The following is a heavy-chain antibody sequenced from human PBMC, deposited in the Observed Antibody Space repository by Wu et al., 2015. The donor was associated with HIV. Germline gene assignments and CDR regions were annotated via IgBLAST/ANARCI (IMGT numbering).Heavy chain of an antibody. Sequence: QVQLVQSGSEVKKPGASVKVSCKASGYTFTSYGISWVRQAPGQGLEWMGWISAYNGNTNYAQKLQGRVTMTRNFSINTAYMELSSLTSEDTAVYFCARGTGDYYRGLLDYWGQGTLVTVSS. J-gene: IGHJ4*02. D-gene: IGHD4-17*01. V-gene: IGHV1-18*01. CDR3: ARGTGDYYRGLLDY. CDR2: ISAYNGNT. CDR1: GYTFTSYG.